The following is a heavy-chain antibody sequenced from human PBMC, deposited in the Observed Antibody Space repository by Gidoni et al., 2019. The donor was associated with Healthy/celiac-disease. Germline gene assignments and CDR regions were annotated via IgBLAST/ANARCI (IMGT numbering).Heavy chain of an antibody. CDR3: ARSEVRYYYDSSGYLDY. V-gene: IGHV6-1*01. D-gene: IGHD3-22*01. CDR1: GDRASSNSAA. Sequence: QVQLQQSGPGLVKPSQTLSLTCAISGDRASSNSAAWNWIRQSPSRGLEWLGRTYYRSKWYNDYAVSVKSRITINPDTSKNQFSLQLNSVTPEDTAVYYCARSEVRYYYDSSGYLDYWGQGTLVTVSS. CDR2: TYYRSKWYN. J-gene: IGHJ4*02.